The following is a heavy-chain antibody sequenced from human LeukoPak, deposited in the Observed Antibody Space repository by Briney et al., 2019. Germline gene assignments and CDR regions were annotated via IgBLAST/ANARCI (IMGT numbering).Heavy chain of an antibody. J-gene: IGHJ6*03. CDR1: GYTFTSYD. D-gene: IGHD2-15*01. Sequence: ASVKVSCKASGYTFTSYDINWVRQATGQGLEWMGWMNPNSGNTGYAQKFQGRVTITRNTSISTAYMELSSLRSEDTAVYYCAGGALEPYCSGGSCYGDYYYYMDVWGKGTTVTVSS. CDR3: AGGALEPYCSGGSCYGDYYYYMDV. V-gene: IGHV1-8*03. CDR2: MNPNSGNT.